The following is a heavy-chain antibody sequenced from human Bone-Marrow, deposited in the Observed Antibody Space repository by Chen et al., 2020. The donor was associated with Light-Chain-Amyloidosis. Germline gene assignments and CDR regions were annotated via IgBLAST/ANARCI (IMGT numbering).Heavy chain of an antibody. CDR2: ISSRFFYT. CDR1: GLTFSSYD. J-gene: IGHJ4*02. CDR3: AIGYYEGSDYLFDS. D-gene: IGHD3-3*01. Sequence: EVQFLESGGGLVQPGGSLRLSCAASGLTFSSYDMSWVRQGPGKGLEWVSGISSRFFYTSYSDYVTGRFTISRDNSNNALYLQMNSLSAEDTAIYHCAIGYYEGSDYLFDSWGQGTLVTVSP. V-gene: IGHV3-23*01.